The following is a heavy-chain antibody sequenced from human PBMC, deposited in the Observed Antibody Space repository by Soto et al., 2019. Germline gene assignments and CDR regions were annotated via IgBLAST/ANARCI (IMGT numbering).Heavy chain of an antibody. V-gene: IGHV1-69*01. Sequence: QVQLVQSGAEVKKPGSSVKVSCKASGGTFSSYAISWVRQAPGQGLEWMGGIIPIFGTANYAQKFQGRVTITADESTSTAYMELSSLRSEDTAVYYCARGGGIAAAGTENYFDYWGQGTLFTVSS. CDR3: ARGGGIAAAGTENYFDY. D-gene: IGHD6-13*01. CDR1: GGTFSSYA. J-gene: IGHJ4*02. CDR2: IIPIFGTA.